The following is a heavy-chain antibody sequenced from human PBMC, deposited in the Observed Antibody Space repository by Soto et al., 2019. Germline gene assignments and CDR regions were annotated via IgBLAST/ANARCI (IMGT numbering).Heavy chain of an antibody. CDR1: SGSISTYY. D-gene: IGHD6-13*01. J-gene: IGHJ4*02. Sequence: SETLSLTCTVSSGSISTYYWSWIRQPPGKGLEWIGYIYYSGSTNYNPSLKSRVTISVDTSKNQFSLKLSSVTAADTAVYYCARQERAASSFDYWGQGTLVTVSS. CDR2: IYYSGST. V-gene: IGHV4-59*08. CDR3: ARQERAASSFDY.